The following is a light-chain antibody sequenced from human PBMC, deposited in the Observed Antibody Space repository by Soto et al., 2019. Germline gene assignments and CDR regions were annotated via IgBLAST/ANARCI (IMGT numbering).Light chain of an antibody. CDR2: GAS. V-gene: IGKV3-20*01. J-gene: IGKJ1*01. CDR3: QQYGSSSWT. Sequence: IVLTQSPGTLSLSPGERATLSCRASQSLRDTYFAWYQQKPGQAPRLLIYGASTRATGVPDRFSGSGSGTDFTLTISRLEPEDFAVYYCQQYGSSSWTFGQGTKGDI. CDR1: QSLRDTY.